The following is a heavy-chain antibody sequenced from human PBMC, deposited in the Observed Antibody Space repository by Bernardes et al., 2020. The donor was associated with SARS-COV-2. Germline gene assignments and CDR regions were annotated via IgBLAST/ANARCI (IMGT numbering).Heavy chain of an antibody. CDR2: IYYSGST. Sequence: SETLSLTCTVSGCSISSYYWSWIRQPPGKGLEWIGYIYYSGSTNYNPSLKSRVTISVDTSKNQFSLKLSSVTAADTAVYYCSRWLKGELDAFDIWGKGTMVTVSS. CDR3: SRWLKGELDAFDI. D-gene: IGHD5-18*01. V-gene: IGHV4-59*01. CDR1: GCSISSYY. J-gene: IGHJ3*02.